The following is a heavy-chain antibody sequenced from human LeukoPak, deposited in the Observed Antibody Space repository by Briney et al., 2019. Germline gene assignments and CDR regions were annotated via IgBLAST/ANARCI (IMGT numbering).Heavy chain of an antibody. J-gene: IGHJ4*02. Sequence: GGSLRLSCAASRFTFSSYAMSWVRQAPGKGLEWVSAISGSGGSTYYADSVKGRFTISRDNSKNTLYLQMNSLRAEDTAVYYCATQEGDTAMVNWGQGTLVTVSS. CDR2: ISGSGGST. CDR1: RFTFSSYA. V-gene: IGHV3-23*01. CDR3: ATQEGDTAMVN. D-gene: IGHD5-18*01.